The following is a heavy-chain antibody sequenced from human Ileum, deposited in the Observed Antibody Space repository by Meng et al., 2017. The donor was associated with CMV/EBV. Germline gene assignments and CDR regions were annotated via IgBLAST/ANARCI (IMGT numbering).Heavy chain of an antibody. CDR3: ARGGWGSDFDY. CDR2: ISYDGSNK. D-gene: IGHD3-16*01. J-gene: IGHJ4*02. V-gene: IGHV3-30*04. Sequence: LSWAASEFTFSSYAMHWVRQAPGKGLEWVAVISYDGSNKYYADSVKGRFTISRDNSKNTLYLQMNSLRAEDTAVYYCARGGWGSDFDYWGQGTLVTVSS. CDR1: EFTFSSYA.